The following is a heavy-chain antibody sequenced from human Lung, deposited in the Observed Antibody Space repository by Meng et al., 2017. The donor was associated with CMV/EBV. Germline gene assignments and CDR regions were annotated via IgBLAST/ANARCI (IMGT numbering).Heavy chain of an antibody. CDR3: ARVGAYCGGDCYHPR. CDR1: GGSLSSRNW. Sequence: QVPRQESGPGLVKPSGTLSLTWAVSGGSLSSRNWWSWVRQPPGKGLEWIGEIYHSGSTNYNPSLKSRVTISVDESKNQFSLRLSSVTAADTAVYYCARVGAYCGGDCYHPRWGQGTLVTVSS. D-gene: IGHD2-21*02. J-gene: IGHJ4*02. V-gene: IGHV4-4*02. CDR2: IYHSGST.